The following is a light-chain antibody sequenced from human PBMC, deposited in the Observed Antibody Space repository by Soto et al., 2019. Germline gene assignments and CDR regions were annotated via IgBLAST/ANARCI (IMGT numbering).Light chain of an antibody. CDR1: QSIDTW. J-gene: IGKJ4*01. CDR3: QQYNSLSSVS. Sequence: DIQMTQSPSTLSASVGDRVTITCRASQSIDTWLAWHQQKPGQVPKLLISKASSLESGVPSRFSGSGSGTEFTLTISSLQPDDSATYYCQQYNSLSSVSFGGGTKVDIK. V-gene: IGKV1-5*03. CDR2: KAS.